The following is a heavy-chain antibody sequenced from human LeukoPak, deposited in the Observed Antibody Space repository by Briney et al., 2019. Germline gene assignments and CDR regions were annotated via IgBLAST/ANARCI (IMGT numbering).Heavy chain of an antibody. D-gene: IGHD5-18*01. J-gene: IGHJ4*02. CDR3: ARDGVQLWLHYFDY. Sequence: GGSLRLSCAASGFTFSSYWMSWVRQAPGKGLEWVANIKQDGSEKYYVDSVKGRFTISRDNAKNSLYLQMNSLRAEDTAVYYCARDGVQLWLHYFDYWGQGTLVTVSS. V-gene: IGHV3-7*01. CDR2: IKQDGSEK. CDR1: GFTFSSYW.